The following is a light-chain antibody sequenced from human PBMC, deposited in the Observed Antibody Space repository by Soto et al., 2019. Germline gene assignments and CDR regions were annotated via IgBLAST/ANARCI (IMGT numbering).Light chain of an antibody. V-gene: IGLV2-11*01. CDR1: SSDVGNYNY. Sequence: QSALTQPRSVSGSPGQSVTISCTGTSSDVGNYNYVSWYQQHPGKAPKLMIYDVSQRPSGVPDRFSGSKSGNTASLTISGLQAEDEADYYCCSYAGSYTVVLGGGTKVTVL. CDR3: CSYAGSYTVV. CDR2: DVS. J-gene: IGLJ2*01.